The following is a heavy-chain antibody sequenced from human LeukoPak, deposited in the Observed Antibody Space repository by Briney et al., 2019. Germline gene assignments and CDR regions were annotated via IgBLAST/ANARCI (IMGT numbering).Heavy chain of an antibody. Sequence: GGPLRLSCAASGFTVSSNYMSWVRQAPGKGLEWVSVIYSGGSTYYADSVRGRFTISRDNSKDTLYLQMNSLRAEDTAVYYCARSSSSWYGIDYWGQGTLVTVSS. V-gene: IGHV3-66*01. CDR3: ARSSSSWYGIDY. CDR1: GFTVSSNY. D-gene: IGHD6-13*01. J-gene: IGHJ4*02. CDR2: IYSGGST.